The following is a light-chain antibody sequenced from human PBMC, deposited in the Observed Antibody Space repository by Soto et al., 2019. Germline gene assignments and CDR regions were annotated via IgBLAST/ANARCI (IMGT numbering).Light chain of an antibody. CDR2: AAS. CDR1: QGIRND. CDR3: QQYSVYWT. J-gene: IGKJ1*01. Sequence: IQMTQSPSSLSASVGDRVTITCRASQGIRNDLGWYQQKPGKAPKLLIYAASSWAGGVPSRFTGSGSGTEFTLTINSLQPDDFATYYCQQYSVYWTFGQGTKVDIK. V-gene: IGKV1-17*01.